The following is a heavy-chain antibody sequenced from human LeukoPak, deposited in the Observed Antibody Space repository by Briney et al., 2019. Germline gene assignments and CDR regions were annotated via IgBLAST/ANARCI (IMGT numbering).Heavy chain of an antibody. D-gene: IGHD6-13*01. CDR3: AKSVTRYAAAGSDY. Sequence: PGGSLRLSCAASGFTFDDYAMHWVRQAPGKGLEWVSGISWNSGSIGYADSVKGRFTISRDNAKNSLYLQMNSLRAEDTALYYCAKSVTRYAAAGSDYWGQGTLVTVSS. J-gene: IGHJ4*02. CDR2: ISWNSGSI. V-gene: IGHV3-9*01. CDR1: GFTFDDYA.